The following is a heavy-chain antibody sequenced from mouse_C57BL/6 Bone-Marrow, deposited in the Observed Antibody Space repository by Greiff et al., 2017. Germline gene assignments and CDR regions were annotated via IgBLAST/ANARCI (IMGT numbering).Heavy chain of an antibody. J-gene: IGHJ1*03. CDR1: GYTFTSYW. D-gene: IGHD1-1*01. Sequence: QVHVKQSGAELAKPGASVKLSCKASGYTFTSYWMHWVKQRPGQGLEWIGYINPSSGYTKYNQKFKDKATLTADKSSSTAYMQLSSLTYEDSAVYYCARPITTVVATFNWYFDVWGTGTTVTVSS. CDR2: INPSSGYT. CDR3: ARPITTVVATFNWYFDV. V-gene: IGHV1-7*01.